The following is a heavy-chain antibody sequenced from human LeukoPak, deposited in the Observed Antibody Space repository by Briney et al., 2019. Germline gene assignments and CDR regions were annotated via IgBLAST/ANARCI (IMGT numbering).Heavy chain of an antibody. CDR3: ARVMVITTASDY. V-gene: IGHV4-34*01. J-gene: IGHJ4*02. D-gene: IGHD3-22*01. Sequence: SETLSLTCAVYGGSFSGYYWSWIRQPPGKGLEWIGEINHSGSTNYNPSLKSRVTISVDTSKNQFSLRLSSVTAADTAVYYCARVMVITTASDYWGQGTLVTVSS. CDR1: GGSFSGYY. CDR2: INHSGST.